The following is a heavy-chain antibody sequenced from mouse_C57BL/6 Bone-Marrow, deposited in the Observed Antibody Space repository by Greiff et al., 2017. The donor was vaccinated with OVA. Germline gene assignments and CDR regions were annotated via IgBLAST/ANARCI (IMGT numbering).Heavy chain of an antibody. V-gene: IGHV1-69*01. J-gene: IGHJ2*01. Sequence: QVQLQPPGAELVMPGASVKLSCKASGYTFTSYWMHWVKQSPGQGLEWIGEIDPSDSYTTYNHKFKGKSTLTVDKSSSTAYMKLSRLTSEDSAVYYCERKEREAFDYWGQGTTLTVSS. CDR1: GYTFTSYW. CDR2: IDPSDSYT. CDR3: ERKEREAFDY.